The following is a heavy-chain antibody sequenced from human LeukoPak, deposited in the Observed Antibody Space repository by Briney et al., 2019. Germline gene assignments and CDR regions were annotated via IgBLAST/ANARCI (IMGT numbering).Heavy chain of an antibody. V-gene: IGHV1-69*04. CDR1: GGTFSSYA. J-gene: IGHJ4*02. D-gene: IGHD3-10*01. Sequence: GASVKVSCKASGGTFSSYAISWVRQAPGQGLEWMGRIIPILGIANYAQKFQGRVTITADKSTSTAYMELSSLRSEDTAVYYCATLFMTYYYGSGSYSDYWGQGTLVTVSS. CDR2: IIPILGIA. CDR3: ATLFMTYYYGSGSYSDY.